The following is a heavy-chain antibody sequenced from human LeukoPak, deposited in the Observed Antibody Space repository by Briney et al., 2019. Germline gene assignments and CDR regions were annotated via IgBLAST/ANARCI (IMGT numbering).Heavy chain of an antibody. J-gene: IGHJ6*03. Sequence: ASVKVSCKASGGTFSSYAISWVRQAPGQGLEWMGGIIPIFGTANYAQKCQGRVTITADESTSTAYMELSSLRSEDTAVQYCATSVWPPYYYYYMDVWGKGTTVTVSS. CDR3: ATSVWPPYYYYYMDV. CDR2: IIPIFGTA. CDR1: GGTFSSYA. V-gene: IGHV1-69*13. D-gene: IGHD2-8*01.